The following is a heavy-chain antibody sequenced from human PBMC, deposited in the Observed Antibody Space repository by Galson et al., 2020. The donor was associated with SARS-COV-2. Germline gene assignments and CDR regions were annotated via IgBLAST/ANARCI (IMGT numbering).Heavy chain of an antibody. V-gene: IGHV3-23*01. Sequence: GESLKISCAASGFTFSTYAMTWVRQAPGKGLDWVSSISGGGHNTYYADSVKGRFSISRDNSKNTLYLQMNSLRAEDTAVYFCAKIPRIGAVIVNIYYGMDVWGQGTTVTVSS. CDR3: AKIPRIGAVIVNIYYGMDV. J-gene: IGHJ6*02. CDR2: ISGGGHNT. D-gene: IGHD3-16*02. CDR1: GFTFSTYA.